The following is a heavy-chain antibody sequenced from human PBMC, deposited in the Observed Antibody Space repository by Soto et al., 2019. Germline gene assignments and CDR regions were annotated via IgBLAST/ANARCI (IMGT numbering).Heavy chain of an antibody. CDR3: AKDWTWIKPHFDY. D-gene: IGHD5-12*01. V-gene: IGHV3-23*01. Sequence: GGSLRLSCAASGFTFSTYAMSWVRQVPGKGLEWVSAISGSGGSTYYADPVKGRFTISRDNSKNTLYLQMNSLRAEDTAVYYCAKDWTWIKPHFDYWGQGTPVTVSS. CDR1: GFTFSTYA. CDR2: ISGSGGST. J-gene: IGHJ4*02.